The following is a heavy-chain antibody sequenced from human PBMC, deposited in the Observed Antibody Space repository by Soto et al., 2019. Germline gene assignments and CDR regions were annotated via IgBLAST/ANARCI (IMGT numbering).Heavy chain of an antibody. CDR3: ARGHYDILGLDV. V-gene: IGHV3-48*02. Sequence: GGSLRLSCAASGFTFSRYSMNWVRQAPGKGLQWVSYISSSSSTIYYTDSVKGRFTISRDNAKNSLYLHMNSLRDEDTAVYYCARGHYDILGLDVWGQGTTVTVSS. D-gene: IGHD3-9*01. CDR1: GFTFSRYS. J-gene: IGHJ6*02. CDR2: ISSSSSTI.